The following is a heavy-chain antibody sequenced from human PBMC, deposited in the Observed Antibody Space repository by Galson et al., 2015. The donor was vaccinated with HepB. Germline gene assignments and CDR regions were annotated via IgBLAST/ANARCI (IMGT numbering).Heavy chain of an antibody. Sequence: ETLSLTCAVSGGSFSGYYWTWVRQPPGKGLEWIGEINDSGSTNANPSLQSRVTISADTSKNQFSLKLTSVTAADTGVYYCAGGREERELRFFRRIHYYYMGVWGKGTTVSVSS. CDR1: GGSFSGYY. J-gene: IGHJ6*03. CDR2: INDSGST. CDR3: AGGREERELRFFRRIHYYYMGV. V-gene: IGHV4-34*01. D-gene: IGHD3-3*01.